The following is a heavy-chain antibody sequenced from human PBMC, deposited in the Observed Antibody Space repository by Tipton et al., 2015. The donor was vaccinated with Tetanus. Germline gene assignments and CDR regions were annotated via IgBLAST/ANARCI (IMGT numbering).Heavy chain of an antibody. J-gene: IGHJ4*02. CDR2: IYYSGST. CDR3: ARHDVLYSSSWGTFDY. D-gene: IGHD6-13*01. CDR1: GGSISSSSYY. V-gene: IGHV4-39*01. Sequence: TLSLTCTVSGGSISSSSYYWGWIRQPPGKGLEWIGSIYYSGSTNYNPSLKSRVTISVDTSKNQFSLKLSSVTAADTAVYYCARHDVLYSSSWGTFDYWGQGTLVTVSS.